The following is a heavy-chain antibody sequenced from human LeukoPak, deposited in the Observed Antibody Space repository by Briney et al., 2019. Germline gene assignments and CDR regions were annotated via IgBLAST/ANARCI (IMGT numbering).Heavy chain of an antibody. CDR2: ISSSSSYI. V-gene: IGHV3-21*01. CDR3: ARDRGGTAYFDY. D-gene: IGHD3-16*01. J-gene: IGHJ4*02. Sequence: GSLRLSCAASGSTFSSYSMNWVRPAPGKGLEWVSSISSSSSYIYYADSVKGRFTISRDNAKNSLYLQMNSLRAEDTAVYYCARDRGGTAYFDYWGQGTLVTVSS. CDR1: GSTFSSYS.